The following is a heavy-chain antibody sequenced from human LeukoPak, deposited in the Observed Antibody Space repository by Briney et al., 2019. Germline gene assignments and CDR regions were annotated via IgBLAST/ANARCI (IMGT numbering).Heavy chain of an antibody. V-gene: IGHV4-34*01. D-gene: IGHD3-9*01. J-gene: IGHJ6*03. CDR1: GGSFSGYY. Sequence: SETLSLTCAVYGGSFSGYYWSWIRQPPGKGLEWIGEINHSGSTNYNPSLKSRVTISVDTSKNQFSLKLSSVTAADTAVYYCARNGYDILTGYRYYYYYMDVWGKGTTVTVSS. CDR3: ARNGYDILTGYRYYYYYMDV. CDR2: INHSGST.